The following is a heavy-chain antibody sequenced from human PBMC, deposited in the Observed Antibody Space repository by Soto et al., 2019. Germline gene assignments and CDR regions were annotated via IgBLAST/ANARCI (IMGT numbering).Heavy chain of an antibody. D-gene: IGHD3-22*01. CDR1: RCSISSSSYY. Sequence: SETLSLTCTVPRCSISSSSYYPGSIRQPPGKGLEWIGCTYYSGSTYYNPSFKSRVTITVHTGNNPYSLKLSSVTDADTAVYYCARRDSSGLRVFDYWGRGTLVTVSS. J-gene: IGHJ4*02. CDR2: TYYSGST. V-gene: IGHV4-39*01. CDR3: ARRDSSGLRVFDY.